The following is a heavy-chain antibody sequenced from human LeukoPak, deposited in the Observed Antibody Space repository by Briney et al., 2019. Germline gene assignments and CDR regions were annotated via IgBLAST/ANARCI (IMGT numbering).Heavy chain of an antibody. V-gene: IGHV4-59*08. CDR3: ARVKAAIGLAPGSSYYYYYGMDV. Sequence: PSETLSLTCTVSGGSISSYYWSWIRQPPGKGLEWIGYIYYSGSTNYNPSLKSRVTISVDTSKNQFSLKLSSVTAADTAVYYCARVKAAIGLAPGSSYYYYYGMDVWGQGTTVTVSS. CDR1: GGSISSYY. J-gene: IGHJ6*02. D-gene: IGHD2-2*01. CDR2: IYYSGST.